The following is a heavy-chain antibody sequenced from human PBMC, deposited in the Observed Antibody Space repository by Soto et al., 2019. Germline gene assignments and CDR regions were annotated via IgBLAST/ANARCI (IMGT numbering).Heavy chain of an antibody. CDR3: AREENCSDGICYSEYCQR. CDR2: VNPSGGST. Sequence: QVQLVQSGAEVKKPGASVSVSCKASGYIFTAYSMHWVRQAPGQGLEWMGVVNPSGGSTNYAQKFQGRITMTRDTSTSTVYMDLSSLTSEDTAVYYCAREENCSDGICYSEYCQRWGKGTRVTVSS. J-gene: IGHJ1*01. V-gene: IGHV1-46*01. D-gene: IGHD2-15*01. CDR1: GYIFTAYS.